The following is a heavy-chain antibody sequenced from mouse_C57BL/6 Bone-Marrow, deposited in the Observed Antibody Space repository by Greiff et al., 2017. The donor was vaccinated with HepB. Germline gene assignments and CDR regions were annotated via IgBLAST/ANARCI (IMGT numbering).Heavy chain of an antibody. CDR2: IYPGSGNT. V-gene: IGHV1-66*01. CDR1: GYSFTSYY. Sequence: VKLQESGPELVKPGASVKISCKASGYSFTSYYIHWVKQRPGQGLEWIGWIYPGSGNTKYNEKFKGKATLTADTSSSTAYMQLSSLTSEDSAVYYCAGGYVGFAYWGQGTLVTVSA. D-gene: IGHD3-1*01. J-gene: IGHJ3*01. CDR3: AGGYVGFAY.